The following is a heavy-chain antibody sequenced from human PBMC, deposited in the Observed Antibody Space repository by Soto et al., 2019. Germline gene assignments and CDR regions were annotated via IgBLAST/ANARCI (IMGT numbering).Heavy chain of an antibody. D-gene: IGHD3-10*01. Sequence: ASVKVSCKASGYTFTSYGISGVRQAPGKGLEWMGWISAYNGNTNYAQKLQGRVTMTTDTSTSTAYMELRSLRSDDTAVYYCASVAGDVIDAFDIWGQGTMVTVSS. J-gene: IGHJ3*02. CDR3: ASVAGDVIDAFDI. CDR2: ISAYNGNT. V-gene: IGHV1-18*01. CDR1: GYTFTSYG.